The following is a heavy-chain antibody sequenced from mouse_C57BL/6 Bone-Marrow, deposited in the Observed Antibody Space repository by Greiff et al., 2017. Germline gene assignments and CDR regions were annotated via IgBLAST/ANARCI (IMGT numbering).Heavy chain of an antibody. J-gene: IGHJ4*01. CDR1: GFNIKDDY. V-gene: IGHV14-4*01. Sequence: VHVKQSGAELVRPGASVKLSCTASGFNIKDDYMHWVKQRPEQGLEWIGWIDPENGDTEYASKFQGKATITADTSSNTAYLQLSSLTSEDTAVYYCTTLYYYAMDYWGQGTSVTVSS. CDR3: TTLYYYAMDY. CDR2: IDPENGDT.